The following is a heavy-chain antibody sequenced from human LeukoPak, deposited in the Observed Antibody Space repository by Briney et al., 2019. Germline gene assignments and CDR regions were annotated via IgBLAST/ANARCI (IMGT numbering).Heavy chain of an antibody. D-gene: IGHD3-10*01. CDR3: ARDGFGDSQDAFDI. CDR2: IKQDGSEK. J-gene: IGHJ3*02. Sequence: GGSLRLSCAASGFTFSSYWMSWVRQAPGKGLEWVANIKQDGSEKYYVDSVKGRFTISRDNAKNSLYLQMNSLRAEDTAVYYCARDGFGDSQDAFDIWGQGTMVTVSS. V-gene: IGHV3-7*01. CDR1: GFTFSSYW.